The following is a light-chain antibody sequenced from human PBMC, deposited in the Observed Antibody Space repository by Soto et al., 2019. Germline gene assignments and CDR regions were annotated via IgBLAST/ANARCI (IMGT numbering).Light chain of an antibody. CDR2: SNN. V-gene: IGLV1-47*02. J-gene: IGLJ1*01. CDR3: AAWDDSLSCRYV. Sequence: QSVLTQPPSASGTPGQRVTISCSGSNFNIGNKYVYWYQQLPGTAPKLLIFSNNQRPSGVPARFSGSKSGTSASLAISGLRSEDEAHYYCAAWDDSLSCRYVFGTGTKVTVL. CDR1: NFNIGNKY.